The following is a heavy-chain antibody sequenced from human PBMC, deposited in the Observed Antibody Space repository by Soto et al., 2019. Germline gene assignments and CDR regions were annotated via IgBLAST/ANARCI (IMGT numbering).Heavy chain of an antibody. CDR3: ARSPPSITSVGVVGYYFDY. CDR2: IIPIFGTA. Sequence: QVQLVQSGAEVKKPGSSVTVSCKASGGTFSSYAISWVRQAPGQGLEWMGGIIPIFGTANYAQKFQGRVTITADESTSTAYMELSSLRSEDTAVYYCARSPPSITSVGVVGYYFDYWGQGTLGPGSS. J-gene: IGHJ4*02. D-gene: IGHD3-3*01. V-gene: IGHV1-69*01. CDR1: GGTFSSYA.